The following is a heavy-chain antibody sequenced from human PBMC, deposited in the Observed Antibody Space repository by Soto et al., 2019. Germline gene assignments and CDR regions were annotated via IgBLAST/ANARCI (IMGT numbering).Heavy chain of an antibody. CDR2: IIPILGIA. D-gene: IGHD2-21*01. CDR1: GGTFSSYT. Sequence: ASVKASCSASGGTFSSYTITCVRQAPGQGLEWRGRIIPILGIANYAQKFQGRVTITADKSTSTAYMELSSLRSEDTAVYYCAATVGGYSVPAPKTYYYYGMDAWGQGTTVTVSS. V-gene: IGHV1-69*02. J-gene: IGHJ6*02. CDR3: AATVGGYSVPAPKTYYYYGMDA.